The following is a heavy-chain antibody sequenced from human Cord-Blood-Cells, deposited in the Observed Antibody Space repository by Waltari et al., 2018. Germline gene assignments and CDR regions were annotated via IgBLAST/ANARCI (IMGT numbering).Heavy chain of an antibody. Sequence: QVQLVQSGAEVKKPGASVKVSCKASGYTFTGYYMHWVRQAPGPGLEWMGWINPNSGGTNYAQKFQGWVTMTRDTSISTAYMELSRLRSDDTAVYYCARDKGVNSGYDYYYYYGMDVWGQGTTVTVSS. CDR3: ARDKGVNSGYDYYYYYGMDV. CDR1: GYTFTGYY. CDR2: INPNSGGT. V-gene: IGHV1-2*04. D-gene: IGHD5-12*01. J-gene: IGHJ6*02.